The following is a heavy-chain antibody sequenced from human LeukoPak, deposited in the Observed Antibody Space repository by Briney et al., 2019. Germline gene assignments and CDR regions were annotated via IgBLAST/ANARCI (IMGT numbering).Heavy chain of an antibody. D-gene: IGHD3-3*01. Sequence: ASVKVSCKASGYTFTSYDINWVRQATGQGLEWMGWMNPNSGNTGCAQKFQGRVTMTRNTSISTAYMELSSLRSEDTAVYYCARDWGSYDFWSGYYTSVNWFDPWGQGTLVTVSS. CDR3: ARDWGSYDFWSGYYTSVNWFDP. V-gene: IGHV1-8*01. J-gene: IGHJ5*02. CDR1: GYTFTSYD. CDR2: MNPNSGNT.